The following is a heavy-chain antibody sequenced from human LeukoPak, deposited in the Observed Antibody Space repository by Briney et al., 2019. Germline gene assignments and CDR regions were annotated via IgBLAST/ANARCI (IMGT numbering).Heavy chain of an antibody. CDR1: GYSISSGYY. D-gene: IGHD3-22*01. V-gene: IGHV4-38-2*02. CDR2: INHSGST. Sequence: SETLSLTCTVSGYSISSGYYWGWIRQPPGKGLEWIGEINHSGSTNYNPSLKSRVTISVDTSKNQFSLKLSSVTAADTAVYYCARIGYYYDSSDAFDIWGQGTMVTVSS. J-gene: IGHJ3*02. CDR3: ARIGYYYDSSDAFDI.